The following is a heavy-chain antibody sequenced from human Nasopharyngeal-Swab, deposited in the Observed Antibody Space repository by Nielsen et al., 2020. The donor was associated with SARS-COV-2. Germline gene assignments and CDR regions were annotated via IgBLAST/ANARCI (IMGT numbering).Heavy chain of an antibody. J-gene: IGHJ3*02. CDR1: GGSISTYY. CDR2: IYYSGST. V-gene: IGHV4-59*12. D-gene: IGHD5-18*01. Sequence: SETLSLTCTVFGGSISTYYWSWSRQAQGKGLEWIGYIYYSGSTNSNPSLKSRVTISVDTSKNQFSLKLSSVTAADTAVYYCAREVRGYAYGTRSFDIWGQGTMVTVSS. CDR3: AREVRGYAYGTRSFDI.